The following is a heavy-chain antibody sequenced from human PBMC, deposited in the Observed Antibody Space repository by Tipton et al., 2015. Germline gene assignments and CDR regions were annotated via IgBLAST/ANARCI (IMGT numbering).Heavy chain of an antibody. D-gene: IGHD6-6*01. Sequence: QLVQSGGGVVQPGRSLRLSCAASGYTFPNHGIHWVRQGPGKGLEWVSSIRGNGGSTYYADSVKGRFTISRDNSKNTLYLQMNSLRAEDTAVYYCAKHRNVAARNLDYWGQGTLVTVSS. J-gene: IGHJ4*02. CDR1: GYTFPNHG. CDR3: AKHRNVAARNLDY. V-gene: IGHV3-23*04. CDR2: IRGNGGST.